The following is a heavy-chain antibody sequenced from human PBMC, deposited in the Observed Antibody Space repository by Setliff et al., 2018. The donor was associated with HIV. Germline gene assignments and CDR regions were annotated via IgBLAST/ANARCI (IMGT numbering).Heavy chain of an antibody. Sequence: ASVKVSCKASGYTFTSYGIGWVRQAPGQGLEWMGWISPYNGHTNYAQKLQGRVTMTTDTSTSTTYMELTSLRSDDAAVYYCARWSCGRATCYDSPYNWFDPWGQGTLVTVSS. CDR3: ARWSCGRATCYDSPYNWFDP. D-gene: IGHD2-2*01. J-gene: IGHJ5*02. CDR2: ISPYNGHT. CDR1: GYTFTSYG. V-gene: IGHV1-18*01.